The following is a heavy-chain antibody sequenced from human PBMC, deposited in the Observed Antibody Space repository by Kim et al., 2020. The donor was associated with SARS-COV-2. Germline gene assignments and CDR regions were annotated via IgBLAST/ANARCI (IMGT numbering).Heavy chain of an antibody. Sequence: YSPSRKSRVTISVDMSKDQVALKRTSVTAADTAMYYCARDDTGTEYFRVWGQGALVTVSS. D-gene: IGHD2-8*02. J-gene: IGHJ1*01. V-gene: IGHV4-59*01. CDR3: ARDDTGTEYFRV.